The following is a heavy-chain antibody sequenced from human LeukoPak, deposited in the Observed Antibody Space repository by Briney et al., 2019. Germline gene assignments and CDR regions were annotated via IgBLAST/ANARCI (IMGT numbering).Heavy chain of an antibody. CDR3: AKSDDSSGQYYFDY. V-gene: IGHV3-23*01. Sequence: GGSLRLSCAASGFTFSSYGMSWVRQAPGKGLEWVSAISDSGGSTYYADSVKGRFTISRDNSKNTLYLQMNSLRAEDTAVYYCAKSDDSSGQYYFDYWGQGTLVTVSS. J-gene: IGHJ4*02. CDR1: GFTFSSYG. CDR2: ISDSGGST. D-gene: IGHD3-22*01.